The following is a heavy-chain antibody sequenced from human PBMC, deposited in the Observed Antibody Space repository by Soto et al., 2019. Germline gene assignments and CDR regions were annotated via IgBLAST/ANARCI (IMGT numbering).Heavy chain of an antibody. CDR1: DGSISSGNYY. Sequence: PSETLSLTCTGSDGSISSGNYYWSWIRQPPGKGLEWIGYIYSSGNTLYNPSLKSRVIMSVDTSTNQFSLKLSSVTAADTAVYYCARDSIPFFDSWGQGTLVTVSS. V-gene: IGHV4-61*01. J-gene: IGHJ4*02. CDR2: IYSSGNT. D-gene: IGHD2-2*02. CDR3: ARDSIPFFDS.